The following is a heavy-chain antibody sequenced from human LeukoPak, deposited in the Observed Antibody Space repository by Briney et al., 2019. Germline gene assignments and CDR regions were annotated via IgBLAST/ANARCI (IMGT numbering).Heavy chain of an antibody. CDR3: ARGGFSHGFDI. D-gene: IGHD5-12*01. V-gene: IGHV3-74*01. CDR2: IDNDGTDT. CDR1: GFTFNSYW. J-gene: IGHJ3*02. Sequence: GGSLRLSCGASGFTFNSYWFHWVRQAPGKGLVWVSRIDNDGTDTIYADSVKGRLAISRDNAKNTLYLQMDSLRAEDTAVYYCARGGFSHGFDIWGQGTMVTVSS.